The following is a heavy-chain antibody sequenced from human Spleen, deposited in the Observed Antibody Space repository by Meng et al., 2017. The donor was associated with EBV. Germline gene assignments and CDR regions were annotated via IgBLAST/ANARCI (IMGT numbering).Heavy chain of an antibody. J-gene: IGHJ4*02. Sequence: QVQLQASGPGLVKPSDTLSLTCAVSGDSISSSHWWSWVRQPPGKGLEWIGEFYHTGTTNYNPSLKSRVTISVDKSKNQFSLKLTSVTAADTAVYYCARDRGGYSYASDYWGQGTLVTVSS. D-gene: IGHD5-18*01. CDR2: FYHTGTT. V-gene: IGHV4-4*02. CDR1: GDSISSSHW. CDR3: ARDRGGYSYASDY.